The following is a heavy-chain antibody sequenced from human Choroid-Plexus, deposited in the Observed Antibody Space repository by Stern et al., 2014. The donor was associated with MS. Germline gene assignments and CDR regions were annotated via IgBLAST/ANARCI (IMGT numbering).Heavy chain of an antibody. CDR3: AKDRHYLTYFFDH. Sequence: VQLVESGGGVAQPGRPLRLSCVASGFTFGSCAMHWVRQAPGKGLEWVAGVSYDGSNKDYGDSVKGRFTISRDNSQNTLYMQMSSLRPEDTAVYYCAKDRHYLTYFFDHWGQGSLVTVSS. V-gene: IGHV3-30*18. CDR2: VSYDGSNK. J-gene: IGHJ5*02. D-gene: IGHD2/OR15-2a*01. CDR1: GFTFGSCA.